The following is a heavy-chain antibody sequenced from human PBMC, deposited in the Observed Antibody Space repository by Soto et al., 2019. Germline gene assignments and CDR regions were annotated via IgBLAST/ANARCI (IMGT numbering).Heavy chain of an antibody. CDR2: ISGSGGST. J-gene: IGHJ3*02. CDR1: GFSFSSYA. D-gene: IGHD4-17*01. V-gene: IGHV3-23*01. Sequence: EAQLLESGGGLVQPGGSLRLSCAASGFSFSSYAMSWVRQAPQKGLEWVSAISGSGGSTYYADSVKGRFTISRDNSKNTLYLQMNSLRAEDTAVCYCAKVGMTTVTLDAFDIWGQGTMVTVSS. CDR3: AKVGMTTVTLDAFDI.